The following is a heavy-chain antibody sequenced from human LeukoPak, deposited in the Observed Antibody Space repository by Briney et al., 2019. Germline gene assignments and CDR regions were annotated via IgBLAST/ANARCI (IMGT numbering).Heavy chain of an antibody. CDR2: INPSGGST. D-gene: IGHD3-22*01. J-gene: IGHJ4*02. Sequence: ASVKVSCKASGYTFTSYYMHWVRQAPGQGLEWMGIINPSGGSTSYAQKFQGRVTMTRDTSTSTVYMELSSLRSEDTAVYYCARAYYYDSSGYYDFDYWGQGTPVTVSS. CDR3: ARAYYYDSSGYYDFDY. V-gene: IGHV1-46*01. CDR1: GYTFTSYY.